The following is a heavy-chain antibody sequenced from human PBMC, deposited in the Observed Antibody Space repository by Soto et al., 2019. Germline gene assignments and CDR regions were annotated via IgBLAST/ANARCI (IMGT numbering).Heavy chain of an antibody. D-gene: IGHD6-13*01. CDR3: ASGASRWYPYGFDS. Sequence: QAQVVQSGAEVRKPGSSVKLSCKASEGTFNSYAIAWVRQAPGQGLEWMGGIIPYYNTLNYAQKFQDRVTITADDSTTTVYMELSSLRSDDTAVYFCASGASRWYPYGFDSWGQGTLVTVSS. CDR1: EGTFNSYA. J-gene: IGHJ4*02. CDR2: IIPYYNTL. V-gene: IGHV1-69*01.